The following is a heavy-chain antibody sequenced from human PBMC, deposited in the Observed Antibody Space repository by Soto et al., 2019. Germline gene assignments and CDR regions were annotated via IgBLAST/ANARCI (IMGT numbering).Heavy chain of an antibody. CDR3: ARHGEWPDSSSLPNWFDP. D-gene: IGHD6-6*01. CDR1: GCSISSSSYY. CDR2: IYYSGST. J-gene: IGHJ5*02. V-gene: IGHV4-39*01. Sequence: PSETLSLTCTVSGCSISSSSYYWCWILQPPGKGLEWIGSIYYSGSTYYNPSLKSRVTISVDTSKNQFSLKLSSVTAADTAVYYSARHGEWPDSSSLPNWFDPWGQGTLVTVAS.